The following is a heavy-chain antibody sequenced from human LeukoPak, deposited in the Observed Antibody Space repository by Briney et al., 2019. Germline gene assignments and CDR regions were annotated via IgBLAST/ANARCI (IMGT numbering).Heavy chain of an antibody. J-gene: IGHJ6*03. Sequence: PGGSLRLACAASGFTFSSYSINWVRQAPGKGLGWVSYISSSSSTIYYADSVKGRFTISRDNAKNSLYLQMNSLRAEDTAVYYCARAPRWELLMGYYYMDVWGKGTMVTVSS. D-gene: IGHD1-26*01. V-gene: IGHV3-48*04. CDR2: ISSSSSTI. CDR1: GFTFSSYS. CDR3: ARAPRWELLMGYYYMDV.